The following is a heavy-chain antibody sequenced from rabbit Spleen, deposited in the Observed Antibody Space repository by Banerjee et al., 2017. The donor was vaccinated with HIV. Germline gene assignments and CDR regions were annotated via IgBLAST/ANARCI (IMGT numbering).Heavy chain of an antibody. V-gene: IGHV1S40*01. CDR2: VYAGSSGST. Sequence: QSLEESGGGLVQPEGSLTLTCTASGFSFSSNYYMCWVHQAPGKGLEWIACVYAGSSGSTYSATWAKGRFTISKTSSTTVTLQMTSLTAADTATYFCARDTGTSFSTYGMDLWGPGTLVTVS. J-gene: IGHJ6*01. D-gene: IGHD8-1*01. CDR1: GFSFSSNYY. CDR3: ARDTGTSFSTYGMDL.